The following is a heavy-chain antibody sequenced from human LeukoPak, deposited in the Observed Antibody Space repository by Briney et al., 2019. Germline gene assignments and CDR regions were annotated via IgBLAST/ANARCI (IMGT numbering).Heavy chain of an antibody. J-gene: IGHJ4*02. CDR1: GYSISSCYY. CDR3: VRGWLQSEVDY. CDR2: IYHSGST. Sequence: SETLSLTCTVSGYSISSCYYLGWIRQPPGKGLEWIGSIYHSGSTYYNPSLKSRVTISVDTSKNQFSLKLSSVTAADTAVYYCVRGWLQSEVDYWGQGTLVTVSS. D-gene: IGHD5-24*01. V-gene: IGHV4-38-2*02.